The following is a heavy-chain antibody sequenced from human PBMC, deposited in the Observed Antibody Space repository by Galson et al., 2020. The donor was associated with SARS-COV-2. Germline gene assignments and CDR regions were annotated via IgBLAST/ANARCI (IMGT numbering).Heavy chain of an antibody. J-gene: IGHJ3*01. V-gene: IGHV3-23*01. CDR3: ARVVGGPAIGEDAFAV. CDR1: GLTFNNYA. Sequence: GEPLKIPCAASGLTFNNYAMSWFRQTPGKGLEWVSSISGSGGTTYYADSVKGRFAISRDNSKNTLFLQMNSLRAEDTAVYYCARVVGGPAIGEDAFAVWGQGTMVTVS. D-gene: IGHD2-15*01. CDR2: ISGSGGTT.